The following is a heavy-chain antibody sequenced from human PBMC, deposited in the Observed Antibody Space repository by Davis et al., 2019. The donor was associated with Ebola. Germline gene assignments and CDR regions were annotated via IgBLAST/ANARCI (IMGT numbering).Heavy chain of an antibody. D-gene: IGHD3-10*01. Sequence: PSQTLSLTCTVSGGSISSGSSYWGWIRQPPGNGLEWIANFYDGGSTYYSPSLKSRVTITVATSQSQISLRLTSVIAAETAVYYCAKYGTVAGSGWFDPWGQGTLVTVSS. J-gene: IGHJ5*02. CDR1: GGSISSGSSY. V-gene: IGHV4-39*07. CDR3: AKYGTVAGSGWFDP. CDR2: FYDGGST.